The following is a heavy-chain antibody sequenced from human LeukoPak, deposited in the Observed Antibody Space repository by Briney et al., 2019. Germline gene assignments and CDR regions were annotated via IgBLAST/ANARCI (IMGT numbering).Heavy chain of an antibody. CDR3: AKDWSSRFGESNWFDP. CDR2: ISGSSGST. Sequence: PGASLRLSCAASGFTFSSYAMSWVRQAPGKGLEWVSAISGSSGSTYYADSVKGRFTISRDNSKNTLYLQMNSLRAEDTAVYYCAKDWSSRFGESNWFDPWGQGTLVTVSS. V-gene: IGHV3-23*01. D-gene: IGHD3-10*01. J-gene: IGHJ5*02. CDR1: GFTFSSYA.